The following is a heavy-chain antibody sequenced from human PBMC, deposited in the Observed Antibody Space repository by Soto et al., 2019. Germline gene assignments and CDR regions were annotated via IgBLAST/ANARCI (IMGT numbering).Heavy chain of an antibody. V-gene: IGHV3-23*01. Sequence: PGGSLRLSCAASGFTLSSYAMSWVRQAPGEGLEWVSTFSGTGGYTYYADSVKGRFTISRDDSKSTLFLHMNSLRAADTAVYYCARGQRALITYGPFDPWGQGTLVTVSS. CDR2: FSGTGGYT. CDR1: GFTLSSYA. D-gene: IGHD4-17*01. CDR3: ARGQRALITYGPFDP. J-gene: IGHJ5*02.